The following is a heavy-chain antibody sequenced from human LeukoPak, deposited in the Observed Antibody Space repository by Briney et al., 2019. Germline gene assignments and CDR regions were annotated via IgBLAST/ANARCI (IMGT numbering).Heavy chain of an antibody. CDR2: ISGGGDST. CDR1: GFTFDDYG. V-gene: IGHV3-23*01. J-gene: IGHJ4*02. D-gene: IGHD3-10*01. Sequence: GGSLRLSCAASGFTFDDYGMSWVRQAPGKGLEWVSIISGGGDSTSYSDSVKGRFTISRDNSKDTLYVHMNSLRAEDTAVYYCARAAHRGFSFDYWGQGTLVTVSS. CDR3: ARAAHRGFSFDY.